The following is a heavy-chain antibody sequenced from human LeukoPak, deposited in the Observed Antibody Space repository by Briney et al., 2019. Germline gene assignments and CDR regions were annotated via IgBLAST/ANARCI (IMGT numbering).Heavy chain of an antibody. J-gene: IGHJ3*02. CDR3: ASWYYYDSSGSDGAFDI. V-gene: IGHV3-33*08. CDR1: GFTVSSNY. CDR2: IWYDGSNK. Sequence: AGGSLRLSCAASGFTVSSNYMSWVRQAPGKGLEWVAVIWYDGSNKYYADSVKGRFTISRDNSKNTLYLQMNSLRAEDTAVYYCASWYYYDSSGSDGAFDIWGQGTMVTVSS. D-gene: IGHD3-22*01.